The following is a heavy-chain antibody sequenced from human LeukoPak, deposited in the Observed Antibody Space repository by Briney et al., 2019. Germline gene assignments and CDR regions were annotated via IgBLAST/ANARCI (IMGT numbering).Heavy chain of an antibody. Sequence: SETLSLTCAVSGYSISSGYYWGWIRQPPGKGLEWIGSIYHSGSTYYNPSLKSRVTISVDTSKNQFSLKLNSVTAADTAVYYCARTYYDFWSGHKGAFDIWGQGTMVTVSS. D-gene: IGHD3-3*01. CDR2: IYHSGST. J-gene: IGHJ3*02. V-gene: IGHV4-38-2*01. CDR3: ARTYYDFWSGHKGAFDI. CDR1: GYSISSGYY.